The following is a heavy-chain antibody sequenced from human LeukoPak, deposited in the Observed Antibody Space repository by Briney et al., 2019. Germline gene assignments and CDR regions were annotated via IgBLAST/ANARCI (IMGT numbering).Heavy chain of an antibody. CDR3: TYYGSPYLDY. CDR2: ISYDGSNK. D-gene: IGHD3-10*01. V-gene: IGHV3-30-3*01. Sequence: GRSLRLSCAASGFSFYTYAMHWVRQAPGKGLEWVAGISYDGSNKYYADSVKGRFTISRDNSKNTLYLQMNSLRAEDTAVYYCTYYGSPYLDYWGQGTLVTVSS. CDR1: GFSFYTYA. J-gene: IGHJ4*02.